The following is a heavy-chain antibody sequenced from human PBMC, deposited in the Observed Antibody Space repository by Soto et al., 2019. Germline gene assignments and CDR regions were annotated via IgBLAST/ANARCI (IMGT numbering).Heavy chain of an antibody. CDR2: ISSGGSTV. J-gene: IGHJ4*02. CDR1: GFPFSNYE. Sequence: EVQLVESGGGLVQPGGSLRLSCAASGFPFSNYEMNWVRQAPGKGLEWVAYISSGGSTVHYADSVRGRFTVSRDNARTSLYLQMNTLRVEDTALYYCARDRAAGGYWGQGTLVTVSS. D-gene: IGHD6-13*01. CDR3: ARDRAAGGY. V-gene: IGHV3-48*03.